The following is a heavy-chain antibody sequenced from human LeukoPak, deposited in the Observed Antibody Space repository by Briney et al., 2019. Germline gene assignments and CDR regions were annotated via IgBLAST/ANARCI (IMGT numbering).Heavy chain of an antibody. Sequence: SETLSLTCAVYGGSFSGYYWSWIRQPPGKGLEWIGEINHSGSTNYNPSLKSRVTISVDRAKNQVSLRLTSVTAADTAVYYCARDSYGLGSNYFDPWGQGTQVTVSS. CDR3: ARDSYGLGSNYFDP. V-gene: IGHV4-34*01. CDR2: INHSGST. D-gene: IGHD3-10*01. CDR1: GGSFSGYY. J-gene: IGHJ5*02.